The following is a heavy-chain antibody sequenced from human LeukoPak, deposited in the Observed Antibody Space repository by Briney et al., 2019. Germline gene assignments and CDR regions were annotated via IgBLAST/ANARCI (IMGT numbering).Heavy chain of an antibody. J-gene: IGHJ6*03. CDR3: ARGNRDYYYMDV. V-gene: IGHV4-59*11. CDR1: GGSISSHD. CDR2: IYYSGST. D-gene: IGHD1-14*01. Sequence: PSETLSLTCTVSGGSISSHDWGWIRQPPGKGLEWIGYIYYSGSTNYNPSLKSRVTISVDTSKNQFSLKLSSVTAADTAVYYCARGNRDYYYMDVWGKGTTVTVSS.